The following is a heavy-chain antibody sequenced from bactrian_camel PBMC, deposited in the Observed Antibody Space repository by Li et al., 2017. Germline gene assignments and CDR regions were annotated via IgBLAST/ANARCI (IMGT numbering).Heavy chain of an antibody. CDR1: GYIGSRYC. CDR2: IDRYGGI. V-gene: IGHV3S26*01. J-gene: IGHJ4*01. Sequence: HVQLVESGGGSVQAGGSLRLSCAASGYIGSRYCMAWFRQAPGKEREGVAAIDRYGGIVYADSMKGRFTISRDMSQNTIDLQMNSLKPEDTAMYYCAAGSGVILPLDSKEYGLWGQGTQVTVS. D-gene: IGHD2*01. CDR3: AAGSGVILPLDSKEYGL.